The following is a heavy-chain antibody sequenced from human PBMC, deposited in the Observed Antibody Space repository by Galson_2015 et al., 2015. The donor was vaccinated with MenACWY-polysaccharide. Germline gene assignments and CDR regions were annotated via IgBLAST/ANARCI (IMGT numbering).Heavy chain of an antibody. J-gene: IGHJ4*02. CDR2: INAGNGNT. CDR3: ARSKNGDFGDFDY. CDR1: GYTFTSYA. V-gene: IGHV1-3*01. D-gene: IGHD4-17*01. Sequence: SVKVSCKASGYTFTSYAMHWVRQAPGQRLEWMGWINAGNGNTKYSQKFQGRVTITRDTSASTAYMELSSLRSEDTAVYYCARSKNGDFGDFDYWGQGTLVTVSS.